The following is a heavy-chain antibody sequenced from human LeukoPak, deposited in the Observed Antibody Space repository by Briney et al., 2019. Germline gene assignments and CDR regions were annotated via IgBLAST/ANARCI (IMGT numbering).Heavy chain of an antibody. CDR2: ISYDGSDK. D-gene: IGHD3-16*01. V-gene: IGHV3-30*03. CDR1: GFTFSSYG. J-gene: IGHJ4*02. CDR3: ARDQGAWGYGYNFDY. Sequence: PGGSLRLSCAASGFTFSSYGMHWVRPAPGKGLECVAVISYDGSDKFYADSVKGRFTISRDNSKNTLHLQMISLRAEDTAVYYCARDQGAWGYGYNFDYWGQGTLVTVSS.